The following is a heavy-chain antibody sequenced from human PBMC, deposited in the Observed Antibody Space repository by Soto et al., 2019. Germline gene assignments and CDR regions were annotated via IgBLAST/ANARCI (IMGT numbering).Heavy chain of an antibody. D-gene: IGHD3-22*01. CDR1: GDSISSGTYY. CDR3: ARDLRDSSAYAL. V-gene: IGHV4-61*01. Sequence: QVQLQESGPGLVKPSETLSLTCTVSGDSISSGTYYWSWIRQPPGKELEWIGYIYYRGSTNYNPSLKSRVTISLDTSKNQFSLNLNSVTAADTAVYYCARDLRDSSAYALWGQGTLVTVSS. CDR2: IYYRGST. J-gene: IGHJ4*02.